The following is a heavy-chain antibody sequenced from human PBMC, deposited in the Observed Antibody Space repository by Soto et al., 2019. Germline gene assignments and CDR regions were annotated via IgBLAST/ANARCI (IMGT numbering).Heavy chain of an antibody. D-gene: IGHD2-15*01. Sequence: ASVKVSCKASGYTFTSYYMHWVRQAPGQGLEWMGIINPSGGSTSYAQKFQGRVTMTRDTSTSTVYMELSSLRSEDTAVYYCARVGCSGGSCYQHTFDYWGQGTLVTLSS. V-gene: IGHV1-46*01. J-gene: IGHJ4*02. CDR1: GYTFTSYY. CDR3: ARVGCSGGSCYQHTFDY. CDR2: INPSGGST.